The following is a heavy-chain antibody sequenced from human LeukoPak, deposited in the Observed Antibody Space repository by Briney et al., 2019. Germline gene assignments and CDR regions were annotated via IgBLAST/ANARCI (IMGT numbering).Heavy chain of an antibody. J-gene: IGHJ4*02. Sequence: GGSLRLSCEASGFTFTSYAMSWVRRAPGKGLEWLSAVSDSGGYTYYADSVKGRFTISRDNSKNTLYLQMNSLRAEDTAVYYCAKGAAVGAEGADYWGQGTLVTVSS. V-gene: IGHV3-23*01. CDR3: AKGAAVGAEGADY. CDR1: GFTFTSYA. CDR2: VSDSGGYT. D-gene: IGHD1-26*01.